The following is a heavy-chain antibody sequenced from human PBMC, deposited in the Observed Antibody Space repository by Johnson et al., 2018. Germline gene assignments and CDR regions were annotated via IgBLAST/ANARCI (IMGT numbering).Heavy chain of an antibody. V-gene: IGHV3-30-3*01. D-gene: IGHD3-22*01. CDR3: ARDWYYDPVTDDAFDI. Sequence: QVQLVQSGGGVVQPGRSLRLSCAASGFTFSSYAMHWVRQAPGKGLEWVAVISYDGSNKYYADSVKGRFTISRDNSKNTLYLQMNSLRAEDTALYYCARDWYYDPVTDDAFDIWGQGTMVTVSS. CDR1: GFTFSSYA. CDR2: ISYDGSNK. J-gene: IGHJ3*02.